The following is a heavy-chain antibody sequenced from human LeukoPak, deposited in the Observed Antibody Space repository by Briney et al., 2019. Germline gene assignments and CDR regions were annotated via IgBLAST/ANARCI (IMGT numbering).Heavy chain of an antibody. D-gene: IGHD3-22*01. CDR2: IYYSGST. V-gene: IGHV4-39*01. CDR3: ARQMYYYDNSGYYDF. Sequence: SETLSLTCIVSGGSISSSRYYWGWIRQPPGKGLEWIGSIYYSGSTYYNPSLKSRITISVDTSKNQFSLKLSSVTAADTAVYYCARQMYYYDNSGYYDFWGQGTLVTVSS. J-gene: IGHJ4*02. CDR1: GGSISSSRYY.